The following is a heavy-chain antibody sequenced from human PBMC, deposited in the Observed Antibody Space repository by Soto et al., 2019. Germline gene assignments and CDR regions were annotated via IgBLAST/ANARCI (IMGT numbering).Heavy chain of an antibody. CDR3: ARVPTIFGVVANWFDP. D-gene: IGHD3-3*01. J-gene: IGHJ5*02. CDR1: GYTFTSYG. V-gene: IGHV1-18*01. Sequence: GASVKVSCKASGYTFTSYGISWVRQAPGQGLEWMGWISAYNGNTNYAQKLQGRVTMTTDTSTSTAYMGLRSLRSDDTAVYYCARVPTIFGVVANWFDPWGQGTLVTVS. CDR2: ISAYNGNT.